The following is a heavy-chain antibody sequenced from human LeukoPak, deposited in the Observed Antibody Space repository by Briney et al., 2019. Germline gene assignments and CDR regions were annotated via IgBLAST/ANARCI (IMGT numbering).Heavy chain of an antibody. CDR3: ARDHRYCNSRNQYHEGHFL. Sequence: PGRSLRLSCATSGFTFSAYDLYWVRQAPGRGLEWVAVVSYDGNNKYYADRVRGRFTISRDISKNTLFLQMDSLRAEDTAVYYCARDHRYCNSRNQYHEGHFLWGQGTLVTVSS. V-gene: IGHV3-30-3*01. CDR2: VSYDGNNK. CDR1: GFTFSAYD. J-gene: IGHJ4*02. D-gene: IGHD2/OR15-2a*01.